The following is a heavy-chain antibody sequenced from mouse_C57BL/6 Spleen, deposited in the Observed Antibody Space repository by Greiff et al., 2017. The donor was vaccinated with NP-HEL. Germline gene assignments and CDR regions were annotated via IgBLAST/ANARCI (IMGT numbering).Heavy chain of an antibody. CDR1: GYTFTDYY. CDR2: INPNNGGT. CDR3: ARNTGTLDV. D-gene: IGHD4-1*01. Sequence: EVQLQQSGPELVKPGASVKISCKASGYTFTDYYMNWVKQSHGKSLEWIGDINPNNGGTSYNQKFKGKATLTVDKSSSTAYMELRSLTSEDSAVYYCARNTGTLDVWGTGTTVTVSS. J-gene: IGHJ1*03. V-gene: IGHV1-26*01.